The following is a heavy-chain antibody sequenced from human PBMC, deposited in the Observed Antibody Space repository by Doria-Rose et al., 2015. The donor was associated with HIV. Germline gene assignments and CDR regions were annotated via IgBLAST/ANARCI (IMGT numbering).Heavy chain of an antibody. J-gene: IGHJ4*02. CDR2: IFSDDER. D-gene: IGHD6-13*01. Sequence: QVTLKESGPVLVKPAETLTLTCTVSGVSLSSPGMGASWIRQPPGKALEWLANIFSDDERSYKTSQKSRLTISRGTSKSQVVLTMTDMDPVDTATYYCARIKSSRWYHKYYFDFWGQGTLVIVSA. CDR3: ARIKSSRWYHKYYFDF. V-gene: IGHV2-26*01. CDR1: GVSLSSPGMG.